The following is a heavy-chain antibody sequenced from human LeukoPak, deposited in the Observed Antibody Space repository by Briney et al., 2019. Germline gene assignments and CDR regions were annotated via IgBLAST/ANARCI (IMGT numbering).Heavy chain of an antibody. CDR2: INQDGSEK. J-gene: IGHJ6*03. CDR3: ARDDKNSSSYYYYYYMDV. V-gene: IGHV3-7*01. Sequence: GGSLRLSCAASGFIFSSYTMTWVRQAPGKGLEWVANINQDGSEKYHVDSVKGRFTISRDNAKNSLYLQMNSLRAEDTAVYYCARDDKNSSSYYYYYYMDVWGKGTTVTVSS. CDR1: GFIFSSYT. D-gene: IGHD6-6*01.